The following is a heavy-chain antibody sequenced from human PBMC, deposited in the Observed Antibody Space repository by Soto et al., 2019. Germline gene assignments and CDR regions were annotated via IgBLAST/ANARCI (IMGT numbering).Heavy chain of an antibody. Sequence: QVQLVQSGSEVKKPGASVKVSCKSFGYSFTSFDVHWVRQASGQGLEWMGWMNPNSGNTDYAQRFQGRVTMTRNTSINTDYIELNSLTSDDTAVYYCARCDLFGNWLDPWGQGTLVTVSS. CDR1: GYSFTSFD. V-gene: IGHV1-8*02. CDR3: ARCDLFGNWLDP. J-gene: IGHJ5*02. D-gene: IGHD3-16*01. CDR2: MNPNSGNT.